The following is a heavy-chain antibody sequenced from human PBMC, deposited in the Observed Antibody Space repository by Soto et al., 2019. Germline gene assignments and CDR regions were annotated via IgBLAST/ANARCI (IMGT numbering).Heavy chain of an antibody. CDR1: GGSIRSNNW. CDR2: IYHSGVT. Sequence: SEILSLTCAVSGGSIRSNNWWSWVRQPPGKGLEWIGEIYHSGVTNYNPSLKSRVTISVDKSKNQFSLKLSSLTAADTAVYYCARISAYHFDYWGQGTLVTVSS. V-gene: IGHV4-4*02. CDR3: ARISAYHFDY. J-gene: IGHJ4*02. D-gene: IGHD3-16*01.